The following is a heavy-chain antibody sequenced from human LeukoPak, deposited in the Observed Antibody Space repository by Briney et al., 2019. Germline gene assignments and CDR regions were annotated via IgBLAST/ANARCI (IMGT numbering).Heavy chain of an antibody. CDR2: IKPDGSEK. J-gene: IGHJ4*02. CDR1: TFTFSSSW. V-gene: IGHV3-7*01. CDR3: VTDENWKFAY. Sequence: GGSLRLSCAASTFTFSSSWMTWVRQAPGKGLEWVATIKPDGSEKYYVDSVRGRFTIPRDNAENSLYLQMNSLRVEDTAVYYCVTDENWKFAYWGQGTLVTVSS. D-gene: IGHD1-1*01.